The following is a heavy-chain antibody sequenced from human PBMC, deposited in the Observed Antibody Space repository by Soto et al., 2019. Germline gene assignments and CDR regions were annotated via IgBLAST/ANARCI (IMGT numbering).Heavy chain of an antibody. CDR1: GYTFTSYD. Sequence: ASVKVSCKASGYTFTSYDINWVRQATGQGLEWMGWMNPNSGNTGYAQKFQGRVTMTRNTSISTAYMELSSLRSEDTAVYYCARGVITMVRGVIITGSWLDPWGQGTLVTVS. CDR2: MNPNSGNT. CDR3: ARGVITMVRGVIITGSWLDP. J-gene: IGHJ5*02. V-gene: IGHV1-8*01. D-gene: IGHD3-10*01.